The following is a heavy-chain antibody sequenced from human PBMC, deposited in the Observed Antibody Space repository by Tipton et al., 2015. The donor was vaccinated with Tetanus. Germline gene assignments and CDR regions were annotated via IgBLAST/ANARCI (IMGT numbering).Heavy chain of an antibody. J-gene: IGHJ3*02. Sequence: TLSLTCTVSGDSMTRYYWSWIRQPPGKGLEWISYIFASGSTNYNPALKSRVTISMDTSKNQISLNLTSVTAADTAVYFCARRRFTWNRGGVDIWGQGTLATVSS. CDR3: ARRRFTWNRGGVDI. V-gene: IGHV4-4*08. CDR2: IFASGST. D-gene: IGHD1-1*01. CDR1: GDSMTRYY.